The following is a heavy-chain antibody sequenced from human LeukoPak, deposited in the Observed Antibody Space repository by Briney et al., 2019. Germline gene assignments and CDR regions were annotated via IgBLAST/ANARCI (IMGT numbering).Heavy chain of an antibody. CDR2: ISSSGSTI. J-gene: IGHJ4*02. D-gene: IGHD3-22*01. Sequence: GGSLRLSCAASGFTFSDYYMSWIRQAPGKGLEWVSYISSSGSTIYYADSVKGRFTTSRDNAKNSLYLQMNSLRAEDTAVYYCARGRSYDSSGYAIDYWGQGTLVTVSS. CDR3: ARGRSYDSSGYAIDY. CDR1: GFTFSDYY. V-gene: IGHV3-11*01.